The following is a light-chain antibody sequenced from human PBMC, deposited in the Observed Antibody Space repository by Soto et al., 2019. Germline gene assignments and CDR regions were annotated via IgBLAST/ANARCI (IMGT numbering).Light chain of an antibody. CDR1: QNIRNN. Sequence: EVDVKQSPASLYASNSNTATLSFRSSQNIRNNLAWYQQKPGQSPRLLIYGASTRATGIQARFSGSGSGTEFTLTISSLQSEDFAVYYFQQYNNGHTVKFGQGTKVDI. CDR3: QQYNNGHTVK. CDR2: GAS. J-gene: IGKJ1*01. V-gene: IGKV3-15*01.